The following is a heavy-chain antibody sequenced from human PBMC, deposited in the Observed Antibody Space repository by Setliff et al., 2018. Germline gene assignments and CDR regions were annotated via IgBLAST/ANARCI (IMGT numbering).Heavy chain of an antibody. Sequence: GASVKVACRASGYSFTMYGVNWVRQAPGQGLEWMAWISAFTGFTQYSQKFKGRVTVTKDASTSTAYLDLGSLTSADTAVYYCLRARPSSNSPEDVFDIWGQGTAFTVSS. CDR3: LRARPSSNSPEDVFDI. D-gene: IGHD2-2*01. V-gene: IGHV1-18*01. CDR2: ISAFTGFT. CDR1: GYSFTMYG. J-gene: IGHJ3*02.